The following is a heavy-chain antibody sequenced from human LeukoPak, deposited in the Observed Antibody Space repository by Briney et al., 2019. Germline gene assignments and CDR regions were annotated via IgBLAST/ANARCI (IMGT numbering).Heavy chain of an antibody. J-gene: IGHJ6*01. D-gene: IGHD6-13*01. CDR3: ARSHPGIAAPLYYGMDV. CDR1: GYTFPSYF. V-gene: IGHV1-46*01. CDR2: INPTGGST. Sequence: ASVKVSCKASGYTFPSYFMHWVRQAPGQGLEWMGIINPTGGSTTYAQKFQGRVTMTRDTSTSTVYMELSSLRSDDTAVYYCARSHPGIAAPLYYGMDVWGQGTTVTVSS.